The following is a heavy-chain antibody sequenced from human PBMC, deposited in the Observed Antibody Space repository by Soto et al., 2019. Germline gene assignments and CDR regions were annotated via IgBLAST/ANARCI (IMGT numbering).Heavy chain of an antibody. J-gene: IGHJ6*02. CDR3: ARESDFDFWSSNYIDGMDV. CDR2: ITSNANRF. V-gene: IGHV3-21*02. D-gene: IGHD3-3*01. CDR1: GFTFNKYS. Sequence: EVQLVESGGGLVKPGGSLRLSCAASGFTFNKYSMNWVRQAPGKGLEWVSSITSNANRFYYADSVKGRFTISRDNAQKSVYLQMNSLRVGDTAVYYCARESDFDFWSSNYIDGMDVWGQGTTVTVSS.